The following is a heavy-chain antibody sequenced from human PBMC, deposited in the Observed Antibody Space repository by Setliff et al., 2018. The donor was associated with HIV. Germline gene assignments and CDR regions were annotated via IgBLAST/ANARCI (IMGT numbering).Heavy chain of an antibody. CDR3: ARCYYDSSGPTNAFDI. Sequence: ASVKVSCKASGYTFTNYYIHWVRQAPGQGLEWMGLINPSGGKTSYAKKFQGRLTMTRDTSRSTVYMELSSLRSEDTAMYYCARCYYDSSGPTNAFDIWGQGTVVTVSS. J-gene: IGHJ3*02. CDR2: INPSGGKT. V-gene: IGHV1-46*01. D-gene: IGHD3-22*01. CDR1: GYTFTNYY.